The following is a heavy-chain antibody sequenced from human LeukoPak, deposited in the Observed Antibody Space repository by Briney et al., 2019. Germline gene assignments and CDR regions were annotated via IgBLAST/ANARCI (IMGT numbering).Heavy chain of an antibody. V-gene: IGHV3-48*01. Sequence: GGSLRLSCAASGFTFSSYSMNWVRQAPGKGLEWVSYISSSSTIYYADSVKGRFTISRDNAKNSLYLQMNSLRAEDTAVYYCARDRVVAATSGAAYYYGMDVWGQGTTVTVSS. CDR2: ISSSSTI. D-gene: IGHD2-15*01. CDR3: ARDRVVAATSGAAYYYGMDV. CDR1: GFTFSSYS. J-gene: IGHJ6*02.